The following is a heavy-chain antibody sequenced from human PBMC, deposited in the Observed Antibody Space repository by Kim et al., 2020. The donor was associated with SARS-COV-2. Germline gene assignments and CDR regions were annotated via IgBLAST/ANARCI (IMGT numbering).Heavy chain of an antibody. J-gene: IGHJ6*02. D-gene: IGHD3-22*01. CDR3: ARVVRGATQAWLLLRVPHYYYYGMDV. V-gene: IGHV1-18*04. CDR2: ISAYNGNT. CDR1: GYTFTSYG. Sequence: ASVKVSCKASGYTFTSYGISWVRQAPGQGLEWMGWISAYNGNTNYAQKLQGRVTMTTDTSTSTAYMELRSLRSDDTAVYYCARVVRGATQAWLLLRVPHYYYYGMDVWGQGTTVTVSS.